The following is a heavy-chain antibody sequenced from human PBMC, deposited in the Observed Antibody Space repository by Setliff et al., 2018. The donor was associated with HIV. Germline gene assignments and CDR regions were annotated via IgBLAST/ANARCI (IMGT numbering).Heavy chain of an antibody. CDR2: ISAYNGNT. Sequence: ASVKVSCKASGYSFINYGISWVRQAPGQGLEWMGWISAYNGNTNYAPRLLGRVTMTTDKSTSTAYMELRSLSSDDTAVYYCARARLQGMLTAFGPRDNCLSPWGQGTRVTVSS. CDR3: ARARLQGMLTAFGPRDNCLSP. V-gene: IGHV1-18*01. J-gene: IGHJ5*02. D-gene: IGHD3-9*01. CDR1: GYSFINYG.